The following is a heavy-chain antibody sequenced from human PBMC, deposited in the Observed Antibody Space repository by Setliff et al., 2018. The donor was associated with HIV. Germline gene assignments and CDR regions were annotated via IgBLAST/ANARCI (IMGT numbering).Heavy chain of an antibody. V-gene: IGHV4-4*02. J-gene: IGHJ4*02. CDR1: GGSISSSNW. CDR3: ARVDIGSGSYNFDY. Sequence: SETLSLTCTVSGGSISSSNWWSWVRQPPGKGLEWIGEIYHSGTTNYNPSLKSRVTISVDTSKNQFSLKLSSVTAADTAVYYCARVDIGSGSYNFDYWGQGVLVTVSS. CDR2: IYHSGTT. D-gene: IGHD3-10*01.